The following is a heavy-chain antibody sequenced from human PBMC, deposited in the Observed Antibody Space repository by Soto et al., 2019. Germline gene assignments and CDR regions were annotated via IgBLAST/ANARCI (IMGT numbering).Heavy chain of an antibody. CDR1: GYTFTSYG. Sequence: PSVKVSCKASGYTFTSYGISWVRQAPGQGLEWMGWISAYNGNTNYAQKLQGRVTMTTDTSTSTANMELRSLRSDDTAVYYCARVGGLDYYDSSGYYARMDVWGQGTTVTVSS. CDR3: ARVGGLDYYDSSGYYARMDV. J-gene: IGHJ6*02. D-gene: IGHD3-22*01. CDR2: ISAYNGNT. V-gene: IGHV1-18*01.